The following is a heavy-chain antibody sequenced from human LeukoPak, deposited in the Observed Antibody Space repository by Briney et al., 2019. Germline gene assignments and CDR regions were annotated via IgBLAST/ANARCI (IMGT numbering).Heavy chain of an antibody. Sequence: GGSLRLSCTASGFTFSGYEMNWVRQAPGKGLEWVSYISSSGNSIYYADSVKGRFTISRDNAKNSLYLQMNSLRAEDMAVYYCARGRFGSCWGQGTMVTVSS. D-gene: IGHD6-13*01. CDR3: ARGRFGSC. V-gene: IGHV3-48*03. J-gene: IGHJ1*01. CDR1: GFTFSGYE. CDR2: ISSSGNSI.